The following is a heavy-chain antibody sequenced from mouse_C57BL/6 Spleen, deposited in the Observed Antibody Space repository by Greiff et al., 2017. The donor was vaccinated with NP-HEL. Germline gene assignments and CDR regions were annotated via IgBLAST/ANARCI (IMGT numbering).Heavy chain of an antibody. V-gene: IGHV1-69*01. D-gene: IGHD2-3*01. CDR3: ARRDGYYVWYFDV. J-gene: IGHJ1*03. CDR1: GYTFTSYW. CDR2: IDPSDSYT. Sequence: QVQLQQSGAELVMPGASVKLSCKASGYTFTSYWMHWVKQRPGQGLEWIGEIDPSDSYTNYNQKFKGKSTLTVDKSSSTAYMQLSSLTSEDSAVYYCARRDGYYVWYFDVWGTGTTVTVSS.